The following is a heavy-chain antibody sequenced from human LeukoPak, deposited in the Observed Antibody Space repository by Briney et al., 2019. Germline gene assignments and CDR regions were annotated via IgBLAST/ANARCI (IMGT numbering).Heavy chain of an antibody. CDR3: ARGGTGYYHSSYYYPY. Sequence: SETLSLICNVSGYSISIDYYWGWIRQPPGKGLEWIGSIHQIGGTYYNPSLKSRVSILMDKSKNQFSLRLNSVTAADTAVYYCARGGTGYYHSSYYYPYWGQGTLVTVSS. D-gene: IGHD3-3*01. J-gene: IGHJ4*02. CDR1: GYSISIDYY. CDR2: IHQIGGT. V-gene: IGHV4-38-2*02.